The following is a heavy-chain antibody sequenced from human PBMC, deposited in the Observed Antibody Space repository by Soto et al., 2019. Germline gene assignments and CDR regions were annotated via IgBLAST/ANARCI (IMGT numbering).Heavy chain of an antibody. Sequence: SETLSLTCAVSGGSISSGGYSWSWIRQPPGKGLEWIGYIYHSGSTYYNPSLKSRVTISVDRSKNQFSLELSSVTAADTAVYYCAREEGDRYCSGGSCYLTNWFDPWGQGTLVTVSS. CDR2: IYHSGST. CDR1: GGSISSGGYS. V-gene: IGHV4-30-2*01. D-gene: IGHD2-15*01. J-gene: IGHJ5*02. CDR3: AREEGDRYCSGGSCYLTNWFDP.